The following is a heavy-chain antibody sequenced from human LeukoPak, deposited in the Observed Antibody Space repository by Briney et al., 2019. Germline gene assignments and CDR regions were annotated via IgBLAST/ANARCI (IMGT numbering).Heavy chain of an antibody. CDR1: GFTFSDYY. V-gene: IGHV3-66*01. CDR3: ARDLDG. Sequence: PGGSLRLSCAASGFTFSDYYMSWVRQAPGKGLEWVSVIYSGGSTYYADSVKGRFTISRDNSKNTLYLQMNGLRAEDTAVYYCARDLDGWGQGTLVTVSS. CDR2: IYSGGST. J-gene: IGHJ4*02.